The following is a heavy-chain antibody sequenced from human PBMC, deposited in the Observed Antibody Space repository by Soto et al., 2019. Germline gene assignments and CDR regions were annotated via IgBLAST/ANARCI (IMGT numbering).Heavy chain of an antibody. CDR1: GFSFNNYA. CDR3: SKGDYGGNSPYWYFDL. J-gene: IGHJ2*01. CDR2: ITGSGGLT. D-gene: IGHD4-17*01. Sequence: EVQLLESGGGLVQPGGSRTVSCAASGFSFNNYAMTWVRQAPGKGLEWVSSITGSGGLTYYADSVKGRFTISRDNSKNILFLQMTSLRAEDTATYYCSKGDYGGNSPYWYFDLLGRGTLVTVSS. V-gene: IGHV3-23*01.